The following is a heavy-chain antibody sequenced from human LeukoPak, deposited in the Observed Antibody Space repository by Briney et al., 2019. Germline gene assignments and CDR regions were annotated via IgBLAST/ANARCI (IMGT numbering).Heavy chain of an antibody. CDR1: GYSISSGYY. CDR2: IYHSGST. J-gene: IGHJ5*02. V-gene: IGHV4-38-2*02. D-gene: IGHD2-15*01. Sequence: SETLSLTCTVSGYSISSGYYWGWIRQPPGKGLEWIGSIYHSGSTYYNPSLKSRVTISVDTSKNQFSLKLSSVTAADTAVYYCARTRSDFFWFDPWGQGTLVTVSS. CDR3: ARTRSDFFWFDP.